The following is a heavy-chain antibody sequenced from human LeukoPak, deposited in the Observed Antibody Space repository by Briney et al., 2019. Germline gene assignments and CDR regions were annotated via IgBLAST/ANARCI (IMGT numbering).Heavy chain of an antibody. Sequence: PGGSLRLSCAASGFTFSSYSMNWVRQAPGKGLEWVSYISSSSSTIYYADSVKGRFTISRDNAKNSLYLQMYSLRAEDTAVYHCARDGSGISTHWGQGTLVTVSS. V-gene: IGHV3-48*01. CDR2: ISSSSSTI. CDR3: ARDGSGISTH. J-gene: IGHJ4*02. D-gene: IGHD3-10*01. CDR1: GFTFSSYS.